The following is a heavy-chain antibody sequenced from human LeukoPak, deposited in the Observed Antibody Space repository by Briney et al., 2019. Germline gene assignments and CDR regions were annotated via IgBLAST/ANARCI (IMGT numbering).Heavy chain of an antibody. J-gene: IGHJ4*02. Sequence: SETLSLTCTVSGGSISSSSYYWGWIRQPPGKGLEWIGSIYCSGSTYYNPSLKSRVTISVDTSKNQFSLKLSSVTAADTAVYYCARGVVAATNYFDYWGQGTLVTVSS. CDR2: IYCSGST. CDR1: GGSISSSSYY. V-gene: IGHV4-39*07. CDR3: ARGVVAATNYFDY. D-gene: IGHD2-15*01.